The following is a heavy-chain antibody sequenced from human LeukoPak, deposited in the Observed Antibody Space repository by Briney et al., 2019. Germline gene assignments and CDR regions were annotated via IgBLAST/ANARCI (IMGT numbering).Heavy chain of an antibody. J-gene: IGHJ4*02. V-gene: IGHV3-74*01. CDR1: GFTFSSYW. CDR3: ARAGHYYDSSGPEDY. CDR2: INSDGSST. Sequence: PGGSLRLSCAASGFTFSSYWMHWVRQAPGKGLVWVSRINSDGSSTSCADSVKGRFTISRDNAKNTLYLQMNSLRAEDTAVYYCARAGHYYDSSGPEDYWGQGTLVTVSS. D-gene: IGHD3-22*01.